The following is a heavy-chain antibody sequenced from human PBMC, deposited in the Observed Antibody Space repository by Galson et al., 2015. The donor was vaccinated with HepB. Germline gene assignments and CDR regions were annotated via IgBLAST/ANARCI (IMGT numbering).Heavy chain of an antibody. V-gene: IGHV3-21*01. Sequence: SLRLSCAASGFTFSSYSMNWVRQAPGKGLEWVSSISSSSSYIYYADSVKGRFTISRDNAKNSLYLQMNSLRAEDTAVYYCARDYRQLHYMDVWGKGTTVTVSS. CDR2: ISSSSSYI. D-gene: IGHD5-24*01. CDR3: ARDYRQLHYMDV. J-gene: IGHJ6*03. CDR1: GFTFSSYS.